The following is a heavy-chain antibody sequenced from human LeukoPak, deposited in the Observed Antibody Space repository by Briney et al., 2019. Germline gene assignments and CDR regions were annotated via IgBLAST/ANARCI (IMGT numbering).Heavy chain of an antibody. Sequence: GGSLRPSCAASGFPLSSDSSNWVRQAPGKGLEWVSYINIDSITVNYADSVKGRFTISRDNAKNSLYLQMNSLRAEDTAVYYCSTSKFDNWGPGTLVTVSS. V-gene: IGHV3-48*01. CDR2: INIDSITV. CDR3: STSKFDN. CDR1: GFPLSSDS. J-gene: IGHJ4*02.